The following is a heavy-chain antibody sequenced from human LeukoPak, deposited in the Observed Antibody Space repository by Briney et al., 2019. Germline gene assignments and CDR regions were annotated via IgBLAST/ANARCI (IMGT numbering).Heavy chain of an antibody. CDR1: GGSFSGYY. V-gene: IGHV4-34*01. J-gene: IGHJ4*02. D-gene: IGHD3-10*01. CDR2: INHSGST. Sequence: SETLSLTCAVYGGSFSGYYWSWIRQPPGKGLEWIGEINHSGSTNYNPSLKSRVTISVDTSKNQFSLKLSSVTAADTAVYYCARRALTMVRGVDYWGQGTLVTVSS. CDR3: ARRALTMVRGVDY.